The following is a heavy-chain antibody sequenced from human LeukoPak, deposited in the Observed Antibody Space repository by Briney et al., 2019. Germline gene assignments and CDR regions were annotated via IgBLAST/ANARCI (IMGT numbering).Heavy chain of an antibody. CDR2: IYPGDSDT. J-gene: IGHJ4*02. V-gene: IGHV5-51*01. CDR1: GYSFTSYL. D-gene: IGHD6-6*01. CDR3: ARRSSIATRSFDF. Sequence: GESLKISCKGSGYSFTSYLIGWVRQMPGKGLEWMGIIYPGDSDTKYSPSFQGQVTISADKSITTTYLQWSSLKASDTAIYYCARRSSIATRSFDFWGQGTLVTVSS.